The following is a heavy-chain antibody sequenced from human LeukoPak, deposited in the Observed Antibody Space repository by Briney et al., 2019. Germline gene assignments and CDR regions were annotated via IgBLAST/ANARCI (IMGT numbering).Heavy chain of an antibody. CDR2: ISSSGSTI. CDR3: ARDWDSSSPVTLYYYYYYYMDV. J-gene: IGHJ6*03. CDR1: GFTFSSYE. D-gene: IGHD6-6*01. Sequence: PGGSLRLSCAASGFTFSSYEMNWVRQAPGKGLEWVSYISSSGSTIYYADSVKGRFTISRDNAKNSLYLQMNSLRAEDTAVYYCARDWDSSSPVTLYYYYYYYMDVWGKGTTVTVSS. V-gene: IGHV3-48*03.